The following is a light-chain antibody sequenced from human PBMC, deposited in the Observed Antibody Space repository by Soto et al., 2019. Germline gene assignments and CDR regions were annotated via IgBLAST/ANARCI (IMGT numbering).Light chain of an antibody. CDR1: TGAVTSGHY. Sequence: QAVVTQEPSLTVSPGGTVTLTCGSSTGAVTSGHYPYWFQQKPGQAPTTLIYDTNNKHSWTPARFSGSLLGGKAALTLSGAQPEDEADYYCLVSYSGALWVFGGGTQLTVL. J-gene: IGLJ3*02. CDR3: LVSYSGALWV. CDR2: DTN. V-gene: IGLV7-46*01.